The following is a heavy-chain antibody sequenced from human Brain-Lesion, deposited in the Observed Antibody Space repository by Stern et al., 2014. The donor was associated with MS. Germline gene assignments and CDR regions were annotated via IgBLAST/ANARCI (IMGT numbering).Heavy chain of an antibody. J-gene: IGHJ4*02. CDR3: ARGGRYYADY. V-gene: IGHV1-2*04. Sequence: MQLVESGAEVKKPGASVRVSCEASGNSFTHFYIHWVRQAPGQGLEWMGWINPNSGGTKFAQKFQGWVTITRDTSMTTAYMEVTSLKSDDTAVYYCARGGRYYADYWGQGTLVTVSS. CDR2: INPNSGGT. CDR1: GNSFTHFY. D-gene: IGHD2-2*01.